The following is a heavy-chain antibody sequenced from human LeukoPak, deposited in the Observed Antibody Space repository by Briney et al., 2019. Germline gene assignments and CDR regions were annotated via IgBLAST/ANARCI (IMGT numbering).Heavy chain of an antibody. D-gene: IGHD3-10*01. J-gene: IGHJ6*02. V-gene: IGHV1-2*02. CDR2: INPNSGGT. CDR1: AYTFTGYY. Sequence: ASVKVSCTSSAYTFTGYYMHWVRQAPGQGLEWMGWINPNSGGTNYAQKFQGRVTMTRDTSISTAYMELSRLRSDDTAAYYCARDMSYGSGSYYSAAYYYYGMDVWGQGTTVTVSS. CDR3: ARDMSYGSGSYYSAAYYYYGMDV.